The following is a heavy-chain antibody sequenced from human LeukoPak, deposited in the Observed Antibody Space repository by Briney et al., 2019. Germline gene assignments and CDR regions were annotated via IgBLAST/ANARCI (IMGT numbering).Heavy chain of an antibody. D-gene: IGHD3-22*01. CDR3: ARPYYYDSRIDP. J-gene: IGHJ5*02. CDR1: GGSISSGDYL. V-gene: IGHV4-30-4*01. Sequence: SETVSLTCTVSGGSISSGDYLWRWIRQPPGEGLEWIAYMYYSGSTYYNPSLKSRVTMSADTSKNQLSLKLSSVTAADTAVYYCARPYYYDSRIDPWGQGILVTVSS. CDR2: MYYSGST.